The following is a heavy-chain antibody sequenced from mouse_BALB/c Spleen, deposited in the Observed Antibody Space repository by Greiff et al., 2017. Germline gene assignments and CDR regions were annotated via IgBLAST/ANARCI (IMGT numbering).Heavy chain of an antibody. D-gene: IGHD1-1*02. V-gene: IGHV1-18*01. CDR3: GLGYGQTEGVWFAY. J-gene: IGHJ3*01. CDR1: GYSFTGYT. Sequence: EVQLQQSGPELVKPGASMKISCKASGYSFTGYTMNWVKQSHGKNLEWIGLINPYNGGTSYNQKFKGKATLTVDKSSSTAYMELLSLTSEDSAVYYCGLGYGQTEGVWFAYWGQGTLVTVSA. CDR2: INPYNGGT.